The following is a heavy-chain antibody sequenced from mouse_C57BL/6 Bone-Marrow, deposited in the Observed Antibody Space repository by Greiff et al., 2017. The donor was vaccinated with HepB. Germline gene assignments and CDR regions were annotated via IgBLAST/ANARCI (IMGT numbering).Heavy chain of an antibody. J-gene: IGHJ4*01. D-gene: IGHD1-1*01. V-gene: IGHV1-69*01. CDR3: ARDGYYGSYAMDY. Sequence: VKLQQPGAELVMPGASVKLSCKASGYTFTSYWMHWVKQRPGQGLEWIGEFDPSDSYTNYNQKFKGKSTLTVDKSSSTAYMQLSSLTSEDSAVYYCARDGYYGSYAMDYWGQGTSVTVSS. CDR1: GYTFTSYW. CDR2: FDPSDSYT.